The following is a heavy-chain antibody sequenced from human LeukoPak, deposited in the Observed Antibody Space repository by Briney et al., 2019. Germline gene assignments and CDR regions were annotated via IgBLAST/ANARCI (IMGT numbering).Heavy chain of an antibody. D-gene: IGHD3-16*01. Sequence: GGSLRLSCTTSGFTFSSYGMQWVRQAPGKGLEWVTFIRYDGSIITYADSVEGRFTISRDNSKNMLYLQMNSLRTDDTALYYCATDAGGGGWGQGTLVTVSS. V-gene: IGHV3-30*02. J-gene: IGHJ4*02. CDR1: GFTFSSYG. CDR2: IRYDGSII. CDR3: ATDAGGGG.